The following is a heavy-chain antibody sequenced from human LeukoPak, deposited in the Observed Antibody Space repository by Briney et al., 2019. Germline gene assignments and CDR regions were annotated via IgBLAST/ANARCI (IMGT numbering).Heavy chain of an antibody. V-gene: IGHV4-31*03. D-gene: IGHD5-12*01. CDR1: GGSISSDLHF. J-gene: IGHJ4*02. CDR3: ARDSSGYDFNYFDY. CDR2: IYYSGST. Sequence: SETLSLTCTVSGGSISSDLHFWSWIRQPPGKGLEWIGYIYYSGSTYYNPSLKSRVTISVDTSKNQFSLKLSSVTAADTAVYYCARDSSGYDFNYFDYWGQGTLVTVSS.